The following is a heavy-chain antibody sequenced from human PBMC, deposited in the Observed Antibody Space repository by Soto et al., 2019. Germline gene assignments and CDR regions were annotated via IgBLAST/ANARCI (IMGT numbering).Heavy chain of an antibody. CDR3: ARDRYSSGGYADY. CDR2: IWYDGSNK. CDR1: GFTFSSYG. V-gene: IGHV3-33*01. Sequence: QVQLVESGGGVVQPGRSLRLSCAASGFTFSSYGMHWVRQAPGKGLEWVAVIWYDGSNKYYADSVKGRFTISRDNSKNTLYLQRNSLRAEDTAVYYCARDRYSSGGYADYWGQGTRVTVSS. D-gene: IGHD6-19*01. J-gene: IGHJ4*02.